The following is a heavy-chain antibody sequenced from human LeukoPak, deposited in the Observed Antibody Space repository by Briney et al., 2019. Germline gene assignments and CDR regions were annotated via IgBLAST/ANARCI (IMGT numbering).Heavy chain of an antibody. CDR2: ISGSGGST. CDR1: GFTFSSYA. V-gene: IGHV3-23*01. CDR3: AKDRILGIDPRLDY. J-gene: IGHJ4*02. Sequence: PGGSLRLSCAASGFTFSSYAMSWVRQAPGKGLEWASAISGSGGSTYYADSVKGRFTISRDNSKNTLYPQMNSLRAEDTAVYYCAKDRILGIDPRLDYWGQGTLVTVSS. D-gene: IGHD7-27*01.